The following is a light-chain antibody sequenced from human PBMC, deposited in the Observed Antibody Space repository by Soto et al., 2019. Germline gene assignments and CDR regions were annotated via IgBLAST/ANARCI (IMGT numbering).Light chain of an antibody. Sequence: QPVLKQPPSVSGAPGQRVTISCTGSSSNIGAGSDVHWYQHPPGTAPKLLIYGNSNRPSGVPDRFSGSKSGTSASLAITGLQAEDEADYYCQSYDSSLSGHYVFGTGTKVTVL. CDR3: QSYDSSLSGHYV. CDR2: GNS. CDR1: SSNIGAGSD. J-gene: IGLJ1*01. V-gene: IGLV1-40*01.